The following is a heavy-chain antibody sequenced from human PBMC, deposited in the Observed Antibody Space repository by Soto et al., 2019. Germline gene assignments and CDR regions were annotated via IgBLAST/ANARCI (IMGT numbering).Heavy chain of an antibody. V-gene: IGHV3-30*18. CDR2: ISDDGSNK. Sequence: GGSLRLSCAASGFTFSNYGMHWVRQAPGKGLEWVAFISDDGSNKYYADSMKGRFTMSRDNSKSTLYLQMNSLRVEDTAVYYCTKRRNVLRFLEWSSGMEVWGQGTTVTV. CDR3: TKRRNVLRFLEWSSGMEV. J-gene: IGHJ6*02. CDR1: GFTFSNYG. D-gene: IGHD3-3*01.